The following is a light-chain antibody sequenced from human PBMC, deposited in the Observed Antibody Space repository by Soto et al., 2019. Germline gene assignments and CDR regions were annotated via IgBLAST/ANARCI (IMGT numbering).Light chain of an antibody. CDR1: QTIDSW. CDR2: KAS. J-gene: IGKJ1*01. Sequence: DIQMTQSPSTLSASVGDRVTITCRASQTIDSWLAWYQQRPGKPPNLLIYKASTLASGVSSSFSGSGSGTEFTLTINSLQPDDFATYYCQQYDIYSGTFGQGTKVEIK. CDR3: QQYDIYSGT. V-gene: IGKV1-5*03.